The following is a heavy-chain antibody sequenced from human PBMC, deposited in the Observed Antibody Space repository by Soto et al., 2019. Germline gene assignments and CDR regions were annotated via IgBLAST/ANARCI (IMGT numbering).Heavy chain of an antibody. D-gene: IGHD3-16*01. CDR3: AREGDRVNDGMDI. Sequence: GGSLRLSCEASGFAFSNFGMNWVRQAPGKGLEWVSFISRSGTSIYNADSVKGRFFISRDNAKNSVFLHMSSLRAEDTAVYYCAREGDRVNDGMDIWGHGTTVTVSS. J-gene: IGHJ6*02. V-gene: IGHV3-21*01. CDR1: GFAFSNFG. CDR2: ISRSGTSI.